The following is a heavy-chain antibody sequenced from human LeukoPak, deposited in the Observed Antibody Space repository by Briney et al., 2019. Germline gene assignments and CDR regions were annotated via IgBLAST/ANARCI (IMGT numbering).Heavy chain of an antibody. Sequence: KVSCKASGGTXXXXXXXWVXQXPGQGLEXXGXIIPIFGTANYAQKLQGRVTMTTDTSTSTAYMELRSLRSDDTAVYYCARERITMISNYFDYWGQGTLVTVSS. J-gene: IGHJ4*02. CDR1: GGTXXXXX. CDR2: IIPIFGTA. CDR3: ARERITMISNYFDY. D-gene: IGHD3-22*01. V-gene: IGHV1-69*05.